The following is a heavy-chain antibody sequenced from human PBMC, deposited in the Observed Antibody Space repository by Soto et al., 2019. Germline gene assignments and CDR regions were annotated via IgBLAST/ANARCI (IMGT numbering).Heavy chain of an antibody. D-gene: IGHD4-17*01. V-gene: IGHV3-30*18. CDR2: MSYDGNNK. CDR3: AKDHLPSTVTTPGY. J-gene: IGHJ4*02. Sequence: QVQLVESGGGVVQPGRSLRLSCAASGFTFSTYGMHWVRQAPGKGLEWVAVMSYDGNNKYYADSVKGRFTISRDNSKTTLFLQMNSLRAADTAVYYCAKDHLPSTVTTPGYWGQGTLVTVSS. CDR1: GFTFSTYG.